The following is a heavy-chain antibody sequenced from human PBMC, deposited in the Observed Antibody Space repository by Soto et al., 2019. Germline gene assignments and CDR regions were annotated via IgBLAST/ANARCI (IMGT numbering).Heavy chain of an antibody. CDR3: AREGYDILTGPRPDDY. CDR1: GFTFSSYW. D-gene: IGHD3-9*01. J-gene: IGHJ4*02. V-gene: IGHV3-74*01. CDR2: INSDGSST. Sequence: GGSLRLSCAASGFTFSSYWMHWVRQAPGKGLVWVSRINSDGSSTTYADSVKGRFTISRDNAKNTLYLQMNSLRAGDTAVYFCAREGYDILTGPRPDDYWGQGTLVTVSS.